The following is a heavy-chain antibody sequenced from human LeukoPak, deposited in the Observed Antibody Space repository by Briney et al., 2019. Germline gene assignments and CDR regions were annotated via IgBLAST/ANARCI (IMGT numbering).Heavy chain of an antibody. Sequence: VASVKVSCKASGYTFTSYGISWVRQAPGQGLEWMGWISAYNGNTNYAQKLQGRVTMTTDTSTSTAYMELRSLRSDDTAVYYCARAGVDFDWLFSSKVYYYGMDVWGQGTTVTVSS. J-gene: IGHJ6*02. CDR1: GYTFTSYG. V-gene: IGHV1-18*01. D-gene: IGHD3-9*01. CDR2: ISAYNGNT. CDR3: ARAGVDFDWLFSSKVYYYGMDV.